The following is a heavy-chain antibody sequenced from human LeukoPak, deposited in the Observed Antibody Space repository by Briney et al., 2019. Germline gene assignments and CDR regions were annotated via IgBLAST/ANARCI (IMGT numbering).Heavy chain of an antibody. CDR1: GGTFSTYA. CDR2: LIPNFGTA. CDR3: ARVRVSGVDFGDYDEVF. J-gene: IGHJ4*02. Sequence: ASVKVSCKASGGTFSTYAITWVRQAPGQGLEWMGGLIPNFGTARGAQKFQGRDTITADESTSTAYMELSSLRSEDTAVYYCARVRVSGVDFGDYDEVFWGQGTLVTVSS. V-gene: IGHV1-69*13. D-gene: IGHD4-17*01.